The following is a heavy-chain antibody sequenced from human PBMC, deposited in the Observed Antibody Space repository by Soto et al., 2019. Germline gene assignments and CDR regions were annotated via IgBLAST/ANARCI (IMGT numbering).Heavy chain of an antibody. Sequence: LSLTCAVSGGSFTSNNWWTWVRQPPGQGLEWIGEIYRTGSTNYNPSLKSRVTISLDKSENQFSLKVTSLTAEDTAVYYCASRDPGTIVDFWGQGTLVTVSS. D-gene: IGHD1-7*01. CDR1: GGSFTSNNW. CDR2: IYRTGST. J-gene: IGHJ4*02. V-gene: IGHV4-4*02. CDR3: ASRDPGTIVDF.